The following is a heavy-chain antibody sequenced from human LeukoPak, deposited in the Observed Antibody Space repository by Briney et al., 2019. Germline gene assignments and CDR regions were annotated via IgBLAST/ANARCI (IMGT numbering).Heavy chain of an antibody. CDR3: ARDRGSGSVDY. CDR2: IYYSGST. J-gene: IGHJ4*02. Sequence: PSETLSLTCTVSGGSISSYYWSWIRQPPGKGLEWIGYIYYSGSTNYNPSLKSRVTISVDTSKNQFSLKLSSVTAADMAVYYCARDRGSGSVDYWGQGTLVTVSS. CDR1: GGSISSYY. D-gene: IGHD3-16*01. V-gene: IGHV4-59*01.